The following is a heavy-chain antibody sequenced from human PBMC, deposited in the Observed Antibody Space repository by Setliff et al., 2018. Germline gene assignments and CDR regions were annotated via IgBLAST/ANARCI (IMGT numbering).Heavy chain of an antibody. CDR1: GGSISSGGYY. V-gene: IGHV4-61*08. CDR3: ARGAYIGLDY. CDR2: IYYSGTT. J-gene: IGHJ4*02. Sequence: SETLSLTCTVSGGSISSGGYYWSWIRQHPGKGLEWIGYIYYSGTTNYSPSLKSRVTISIDMSKNQFSLKLNSVTAADTAVYYCARGAYIGLDYWGQGTLVTVSS. D-gene: IGHD4-4*01.